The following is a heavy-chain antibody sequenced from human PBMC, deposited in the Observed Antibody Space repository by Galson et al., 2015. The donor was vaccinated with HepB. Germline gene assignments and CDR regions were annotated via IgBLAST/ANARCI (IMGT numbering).Heavy chain of an antibody. CDR2: IYTSGST. CDR3: ARGLAFDP. J-gene: IGHJ5*02. Sequence: TLSLTCTVSGGSISSGSYYWSWIRQPAGKGLEWIGRIYTSGSTNYNPSLKSRVTISVDTSKNQFSLKLSSVTAADTAVYYCARGLAFDPWGQGTLVTVSP. CDR1: GGSISSGSYY. V-gene: IGHV4-61*02.